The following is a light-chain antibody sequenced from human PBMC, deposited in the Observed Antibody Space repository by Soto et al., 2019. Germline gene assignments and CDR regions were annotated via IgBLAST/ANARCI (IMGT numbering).Light chain of an antibody. CDR1: SSDVGSYNR. CDR2: EVS. Sequence: QSVLTQPPSVSGSPGQSVTISCTGTSSDVGSYNRVSWYQQPPGTAPKLMIYEVSNRPSGVPDRFSGSKSGNTASLTISGLQDEEEADYSCSLYNSTSTWVFGTGTKVTV. CDR3: SLYNSTSTWV. J-gene: IGLJ1*01. V-gene: IGLV2-18*01.